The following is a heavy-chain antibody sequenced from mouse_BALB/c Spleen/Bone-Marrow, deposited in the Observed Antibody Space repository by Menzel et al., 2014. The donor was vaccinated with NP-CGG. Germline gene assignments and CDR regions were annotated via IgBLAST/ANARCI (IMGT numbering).Heavy chain of an antibody. CDR3: ARSRDGYDSFAY. CDR1: GYTFTSYW. J-gene: IGHJ3*01. CDR2: INPSTGYT. D-gene: IGHD2-2*01. Sequence: QVQLQQSGAELAKPGASVKMSCKASGYTFTSYWMHWVKQRPGQGLEWIGYINPSTGYTEYNQKFKDKATLTAGKSSSPAYMQLSSLTSEDSAVYYCARSRDGYDSFAYWGQGTLVTVSA. V-gene: IGHV1-7*01.